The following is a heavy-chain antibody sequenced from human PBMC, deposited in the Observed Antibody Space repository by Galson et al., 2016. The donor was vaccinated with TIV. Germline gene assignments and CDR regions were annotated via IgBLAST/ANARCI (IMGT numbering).Heavy chain of an antibody. CDR2: IIPMFGSA. D-gene: IGHD3-16*01. V-gene: IGHV1-69*05. J-gene: IGHJ5*01. Sequence: SVKVSCKASGGIFTNYAISWVRQAPGQGLEWMGRIIPMFGSANYAQKFQGRVTIATDEVKTTTYMELSSLRPEDTAMYFCARAPQIYDDWFDSWGQGTLVIVSS. CDR1: GGIFTNYA. CDR3: ARAPQIYDDWFDS.